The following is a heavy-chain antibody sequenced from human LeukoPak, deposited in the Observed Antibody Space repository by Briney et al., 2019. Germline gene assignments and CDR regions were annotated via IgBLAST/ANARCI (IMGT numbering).Heavy chain of an antibody. Sequence: ASESLSLTCTVSGGSISSYYWSWLRQPPGKGLEGVGYIYYSGSTNYYPSLKSRVTISVDSSKNQLSLKLSSVTAADTAVYYCAMGRTVTTQPGYYYDHMDVWGKGTTVTVSS. CDR1: GGSISSYY. D-gene: IGHD4-17*01. J-gene: IGHJ6*03. CDR3: AMGRTVTTQPGYYYDHMDV. V-gene: IGHV4-59*01. CDR2: IYYSGST.